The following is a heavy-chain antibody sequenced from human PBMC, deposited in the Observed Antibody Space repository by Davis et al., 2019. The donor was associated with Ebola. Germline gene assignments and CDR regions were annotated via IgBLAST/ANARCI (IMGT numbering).Heavy chain of an antibody. D-gene: IGHD2-15*01. CDR2: IYPGDSDT. V-gene: IGHV5-51*01. CDR1: GYSFTSYW. Sequence: GESLKISCKGSGYSFTSYWIGWVRQMPGKGLEWMGIIYPGDSDTRYSPSFQGQVTISADKSISTAYLQWSSLKASDTAMYYCARSRGVDYYYYYYMDVWGKGTTVTVSS. J-gene: IGHJ6*03. CDR3: ARSRGVDYYYYYYMDV.